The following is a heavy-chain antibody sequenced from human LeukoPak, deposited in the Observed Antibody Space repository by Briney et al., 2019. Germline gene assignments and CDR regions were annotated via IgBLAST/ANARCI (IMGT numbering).Heavy chain of an antibody. J-gene: IGHJ4*02. Sequence: SQTLSLTCTVSGGSIGSGTYYWTWIRQPAGKGLEWIGRIYTTGWSTNYNPSLKSRVTISVDTSKDQFSLKLSSVTAADTAVYYCARHSSSSPYFGYWGQGTLVTVSS. CDR3: ARHSSSSPYFGY. CDR1: GGSIGSGTYY. D-gene: IGHD6-6*01. V-gene: IGHV4-61*02. CDR2: IYTTGWST.